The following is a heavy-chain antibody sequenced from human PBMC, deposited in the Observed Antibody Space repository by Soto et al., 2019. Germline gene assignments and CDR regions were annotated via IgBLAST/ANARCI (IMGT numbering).Heavy chain of an antibody. J-gene: IGHJ2*01. CDR3: ARDGPGVPDDL. CDR2: ISSSSSYI. V-gene: IGHV3-21*01. CDR1: GFTFSSYA. Sequence: EVQLLESGGGLVQPGGSLRLSCAASGFTFSSYAMSWVRQAPGKGLEWVSSISSSSSYIYYADSVKGRFTISRDNAKNSLYLQMNSLRAEDTAVYYCARDGPGVPDDLWGRGTLVTVSS. D-gene: IGHD7-27*01.